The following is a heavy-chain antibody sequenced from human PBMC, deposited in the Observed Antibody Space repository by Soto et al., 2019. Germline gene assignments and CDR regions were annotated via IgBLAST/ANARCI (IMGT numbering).Heavy chain of an antibody. CDR2: INHSGST. D-gene: IGHD6-19*01. J-gene: IGHJ4*02. CDR3: ARRAFRRSSGWYGNYFDY. Sequence: SETLSLTCAVYGGSFSGYYWSWIRQPPGKGLEWIGEINHSGSTNYNPSLKSRVTISVDTSKNQFSLKLSSVTAADTAVYYCARRAFRRSSGWYGNYFDYWGQGTLVTVSS. V-gene: IGHV4-34*01. CDR1: GGSFSGYY.